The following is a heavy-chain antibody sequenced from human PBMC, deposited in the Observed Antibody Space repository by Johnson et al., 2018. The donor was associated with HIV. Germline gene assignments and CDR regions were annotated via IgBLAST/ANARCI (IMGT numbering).Heavy chain of an antibody. V-gene: IGHV3-30*02. D-gene: IGHD3-16*02. Sequence: QMQLVESGGGVVQPGRSLRLSCAASGFTLSNYGMHWVRQAPGKGLEWVAFIRYDGSNKQYADSVKGRFTFSRDNSKNTLYLQMNSLRAEDTAEYYCAKGRSYDYVRGSDRHGLDAIEIRSQGTIVTVSS. CDR2: IRYDGSNK. CDR3: AKGRSYDYVRGSDRHGLDAIEI. J-gene: IGHJ3*02. CDR1: GFTLSNYG.